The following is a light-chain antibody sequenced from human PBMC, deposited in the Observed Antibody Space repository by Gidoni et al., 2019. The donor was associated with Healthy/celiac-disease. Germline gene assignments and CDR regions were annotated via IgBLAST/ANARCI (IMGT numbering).Light chain of an antibody. Sequence: DIVMTQSPDSLAVSLGERATINCKSSQSVLYSSNNKNYLAWYQQKPGQPPKLLIYWAATRESGVPDRVSGSGSGTDFTLTISSLQAEDVAVYYCQQYYSPLTFGGGTKVEIK. CDR1: QSVLYSSNNKNY. CDR2: WAA. J-gene: IGKJ4*01. V-gene: IGKV4-1*01. CDR3: QQYYSPLT.